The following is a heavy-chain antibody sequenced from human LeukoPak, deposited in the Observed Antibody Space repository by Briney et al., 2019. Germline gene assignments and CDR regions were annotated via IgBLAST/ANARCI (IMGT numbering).Heavy chain of an antibody. CDR1: GYTFTSYG. CDR2: VSAYNGDT. V-gene: IGHV1-18*04. CDR3: ARIAQQHLARHFDF. Sequence: ASVKVSCKASGYTFTSYGFSWVRQAPGQGLEWMGWVSAYNGDTNYAQKVQGRVIMTTDTSTSTAYMELRSLRSDDTAVYYCARIAQQHLARHFDFWGQGTLVTVSS. D-gene: IGHD6-13*01. J-gene: IGHJ4*02.